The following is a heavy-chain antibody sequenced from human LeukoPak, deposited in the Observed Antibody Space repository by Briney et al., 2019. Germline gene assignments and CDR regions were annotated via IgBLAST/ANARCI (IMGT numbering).Heavy chain of an antibody. D-gene: IGHD2-2*01. CDR3: AKFATVVPAAAYYFDY. CDR1: GFTFSSYA. J-gene: IGHJ4*02. V-gene: IGHV3-23*01. CDR2: ISGSGGST. Sequence: GGSLRLSCAASGFTFSSYAMSWVRQAPGKGLEWVSAISGSGGSTYYADSAKGRFTISRDNSKNTLYLQMNSLRAEDTAVYYCAKFATVVPAAAYYFDYWGQGTLVTVSS.